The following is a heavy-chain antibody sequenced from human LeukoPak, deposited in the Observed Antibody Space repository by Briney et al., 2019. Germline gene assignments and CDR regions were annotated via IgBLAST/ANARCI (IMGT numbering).Heavy chain of an antibody. CDR1: GYTFTSYG. J-gene: IGHJ6*02. V-gene: IGHV1-18*01. CDR3: ARDPSRYYDFWSGYPGMLYGMDV. Sequence: GASVKVSCKASGYTFTSYGISWVRQAPGQGLEWMGWISAYNGNTDYAQKLQGRVTMTTDTSTSTAYMELRSLRSDDTAVYYCARDPSRYYDFWSGYPGMLYGMDVWGQGTTVTVSS. CDR2: ISAYNGNT. D-gene: IGHD3-3*01.